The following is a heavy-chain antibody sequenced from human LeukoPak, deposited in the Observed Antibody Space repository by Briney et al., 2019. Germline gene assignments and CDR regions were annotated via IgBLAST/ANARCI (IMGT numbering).Heavy chain of an antibody. J-gene: IGHJ4*02. CDR1: GFTFSSYS. CDR3: ARDFLGHLFSSSSVRYIDY. CDR2: ISSSSSTI. V-gene: IGHV3-48*01. Sequence: SGGSLRLSCAASGFTFSSYSMNWVRQAPGKGLEWVSYISSSSSTIYYADSVKGRFTISRDNAKNSLYLQMNGLRAEDTAVYYCARDFLGHLFSSSSVRYIDYWGQGTLVTVSS. D-gene: IGHD6-13*01.